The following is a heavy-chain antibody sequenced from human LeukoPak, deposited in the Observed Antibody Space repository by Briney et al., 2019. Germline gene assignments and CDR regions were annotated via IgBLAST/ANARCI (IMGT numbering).Heavy chain of an antibody. Sequence: GGSLRLSCAASGFTFSDYYMSWIRQAPGKGLEWVSCITSSSSYKNYADSVKGRFTISRDNAKNSLYLQMNSLRAEDTAVYYCASRYYDSSGYPHDAFDIWGQGTMVTVSS. D-gene: IGHD3-22*01. CDR2: ITSSSSYK. CDR3: ASRYYDSSGYPHDAFDI. CDR1: GFTFSDYY. V-gene: IGHV3-11*03. J-gene: IGHJ3*02.